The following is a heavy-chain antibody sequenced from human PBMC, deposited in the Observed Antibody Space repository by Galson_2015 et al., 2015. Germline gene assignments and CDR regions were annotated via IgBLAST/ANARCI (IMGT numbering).Heavy chain of an antibody. CDR1: GFSLNTYGMR. CDR3: ARIGLTSGWYFDY. CDR2: IDWDDNK. V-gene: IGHV2-70*04. J-gene: IGHJ4*02. Sequence: PALVKPTQTLTLTCTFSGFSLNTYGMRLGWIRQPPGKVLEWLARIDWDDNKFYISSLKTRLTISKDTSKNQVVLTMSNMDPVDTATYYCARIGLTSGWYFDYWGQGTLVTVSS. D-gene: IGHD6-19*01.